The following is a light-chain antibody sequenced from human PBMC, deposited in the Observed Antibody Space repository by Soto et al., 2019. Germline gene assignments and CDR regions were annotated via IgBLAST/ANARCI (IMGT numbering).Light chain of an antibody. V-gene: IGKV1-5*01. CDR2: DAS. J-gene: IGKJ1*01. CDR3: QQYNSYSWS. CDR1: QSISSW. Sequence: DIQMNQSPATLSVSVGDRVTLTCRASQSISSWLAWYRQRPGKAPKLLIYDASSMESGVPARFSGSGSGTEVTLTISSLQPDDFAAYYCQQYNSYSWSFGQGTKVDNK.